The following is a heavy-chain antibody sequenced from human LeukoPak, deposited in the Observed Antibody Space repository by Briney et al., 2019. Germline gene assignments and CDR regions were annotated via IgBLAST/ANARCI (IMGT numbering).Heavy chain of an antibody. CDR1: GFTFRGNA. CDR3: ARATSGNGMDV. D-gene: IGHD1-26*01. CDR2: INNSGGIT. J-gene: IGHJ6*04. V-gene: IGHV3-23*01. Sequence: SGGSLRLSCAASGFTFRGNAMSWVRQAPGKGLEWVSVINNSGGITYYADSVKGRFTISRDNAKNLLYLQMNSLRAEDTAVYYCARATSGNGMDVWGKGTTVTVSS.